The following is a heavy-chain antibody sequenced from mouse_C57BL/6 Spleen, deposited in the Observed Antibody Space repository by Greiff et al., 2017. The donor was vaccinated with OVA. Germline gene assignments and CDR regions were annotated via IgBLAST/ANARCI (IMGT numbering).Heavy chain of an antibody. CDR2: IDPSDSYT. J-gene: IGHJ4*01. Sequence: QVQLQQPGAELVMPGASVKLSCKASGYTFTSYWMHWVKQRPGQGLEWIGEIDPSDSYTNYNQKFKGKSTLTVDKSSSTAYMQLSSLTSEDSAVYYCARRVIYYYGSSYCAMDYWGQGTSVTVSS. D-gene: IGHD1-1*01. CDR1: GYTFTSYW. CDR3: ARRVIYYYGSSYCAMDY. V-gene: IGHV1-69*01.